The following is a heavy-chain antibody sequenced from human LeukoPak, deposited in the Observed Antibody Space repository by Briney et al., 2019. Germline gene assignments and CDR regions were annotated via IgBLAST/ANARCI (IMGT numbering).Heavy chain of an antibody. D-gene: IGHD6-19*01. V-gene: IGHV4-39*07. CDR2: FYHSGST. Sequence: SETLSLTCSVSGGSISGSDYYWGWVRQPPGKGLEWIGSFYHSGSTYYNPSLKSRVTISVDTSKNQFSLKLSSVTAADTAVYYCARGVAVAGNFDYWGQGTLVTVSS. J-gene: IGHJ4*02. CDR1: GGSISGSDYY. CDR3: ARGVAVAGNFDY.